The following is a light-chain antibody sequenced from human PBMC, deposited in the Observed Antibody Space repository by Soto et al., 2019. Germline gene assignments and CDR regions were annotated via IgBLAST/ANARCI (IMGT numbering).Light chain of an antibody. CDR2: EVT. CDR1: SSDVGGHNY. J-gene: IGLJ2*01. V-gene: IGLV2-14*01. CDR3: SSCTSSTTLDVV. Sequence: QSVLTQPASVSGSLGQSITISCTGTSSDVGGHNYVSWYQQHPGTAPKLMIYEVTNRPSGVSNRFSGSKSGNTASLTISGLQAEDEADYYCSSCTSSTTLDVVFGGGTKLTVL.